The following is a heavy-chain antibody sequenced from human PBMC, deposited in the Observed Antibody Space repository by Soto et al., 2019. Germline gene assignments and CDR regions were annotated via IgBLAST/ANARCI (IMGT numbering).Heavy chain of an antibody. J-gene: IGHJ6*02. CDR1: GGTFSSYA. D-gene: IGHD6-13*01. V-gene: IGHV1-69*13. CDR3: ARDAGIYYGMDV. Sequence: SVKVSCKASGGTFSSYAISWVRQAPGQGLEWMGGIIPIFGTANYAQKFQGRVTITADESTSTAYMELSSLRSEDTAVYYCARDAGIYYGMDVWGQGSTVTVSS. CDR2: IIPIFGTA.